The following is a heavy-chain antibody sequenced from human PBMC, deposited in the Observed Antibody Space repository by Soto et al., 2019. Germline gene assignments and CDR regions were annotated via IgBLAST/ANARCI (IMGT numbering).Heavy chain of an antibody. CDR1: GYTFTSYC. Sequence: GASVKGSWKASGYTFTSYCISWVRQAPGQGLEWMGWISAYNGNTNYAQKLQGRVTMTTDTSTSTAYMELRSLRSDDTAVYYCARLRYYDSSGYPYFDYWGQGTLVTVSS. CDR3: ARLRYYDSSGYPYFDY. CDR2: ISAYNGNT. V-gene: IGHV1-18*04. D-gene: IGHD3-22*01. J-gene: IGHJ4*02.